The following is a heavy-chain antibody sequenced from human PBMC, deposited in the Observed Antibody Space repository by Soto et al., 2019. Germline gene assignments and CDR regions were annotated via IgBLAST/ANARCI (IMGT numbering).Heavy chain of an antibody. Sequence: QVQLVESGGGVVQPGRSLRLSCAASGFTFSSYGMHWVRQAPGKGLEWVAVISYDGSNKYYADSVKGRFTISRDNSKNTLDLQMNSLRAEDTAVYYCARTGIAAAGTLIAQFDYWGQGTLVTVSS. CDR2: ISYDGSNK. J-gene: IGHJ4*02. V-gene: IGHV3-30*03. CDR3: ARTGIAAAGTLIAQFDY. D-gene: IGHD6-13*01. CDR1: GFTFSSYG.